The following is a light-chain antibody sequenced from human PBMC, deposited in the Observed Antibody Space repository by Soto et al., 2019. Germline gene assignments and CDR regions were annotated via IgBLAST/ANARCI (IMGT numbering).Light chain of an antibody. Sequence: QSALTQPPSASGSPGQSVTISCTGTSSDVGAYKYVSWYQQYPGKAPKLMIYEVSKRPSGVPDRFSGSKSGNTASLTVSGLQAEDEADYYCTSYVGSNVWVFGRGTELTV. CDR1: SSDVGAYKY. CDR2: EVS. V-gene: IGLV2-8*01. J-gene: IGLJ3*02. CDR3: TSYVGSNVWV.